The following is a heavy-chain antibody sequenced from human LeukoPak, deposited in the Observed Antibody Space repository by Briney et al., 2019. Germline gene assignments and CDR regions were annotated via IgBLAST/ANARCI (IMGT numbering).Heavy chain of an antibody. Sequence: GGSLRLSCAASGFTFSSYAMNWVRQTPGRGLEWVSTISPSVDSTYHADSVKGRFTISRDNSKNTLYLQMNSLRADDTAVYYCANHYASGPRGFDPWGQGTLVTVSS. D-gene: IGHD3-16*01. CDR1: GFTFSSYA. CDR2: ISPSVDST. V-gene: IGHV3-23*01. J-gene: IGHJ5*02. CDR3: ANHYASGPRGFDP.